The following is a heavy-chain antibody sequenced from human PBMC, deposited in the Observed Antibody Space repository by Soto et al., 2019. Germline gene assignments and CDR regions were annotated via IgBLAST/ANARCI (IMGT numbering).Heavy chain of an antibody. J-gene: IGHJ6*02. Sequence: GGSLRLSCAASGFTFSSYGMHWVRQAPGKGLEWVAVIWYDGSNKYYEDSVKGRFTISRDNSKNTLYMQMNGLRAEDTAVYYCARDNSLNARMDVWGQGTMVTVSS. CDR1: GFTFSSYG. CDR3: ARDNSLNARMDV. D-gene: IGHD2-2*01. CDR2: IWYDGSNK. V-gene: IGHV3-33*01.